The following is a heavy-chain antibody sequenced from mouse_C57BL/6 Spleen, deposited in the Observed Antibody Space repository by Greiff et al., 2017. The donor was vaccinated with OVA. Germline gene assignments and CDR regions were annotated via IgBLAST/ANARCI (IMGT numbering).Heavy chain of an antibody. J-gene: IGHJ1*03. CDR1: GFSLTSYG. D-gene: IGHD1-1*01. CDR3: ARNHYYGSSYGYFDV. Sequence: VKLMESGPGLVQPSQSLSITCTVSGFSLTSYGVHWVRQSPGKGLEWLGVIWSGGSTDYNAAFISRLSISKDNSKSQVFFKMNSLQADDTAIYYCARNHYYGSSYGYFDVWGTGTTVTVSS. CDR2: IWSGGST. V-gene: IGHV2-2*01.